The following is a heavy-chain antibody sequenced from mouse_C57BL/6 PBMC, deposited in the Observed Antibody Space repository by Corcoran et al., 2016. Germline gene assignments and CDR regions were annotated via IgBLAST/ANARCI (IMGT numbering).Heavy chain of an antibody. Sequence: DVQLQESGPGLVKPSQSLSLTCSVTGYSITSGYYWNWIRQFPGNKLEWMGYISYDGSNNYNPSLKNRISITRDTSKNQFFLKLNSVTTEDTATYYCALLGYAMDYWGQGTSVTVSS. CDR3: ALLGYAMDY. CDR2: ISYDGSN. D-gene: IGHD2-1*01. CDR1: GYSITSGYY. J-gene: IGHJ4*01. V-gene: IGHV3-6*01.